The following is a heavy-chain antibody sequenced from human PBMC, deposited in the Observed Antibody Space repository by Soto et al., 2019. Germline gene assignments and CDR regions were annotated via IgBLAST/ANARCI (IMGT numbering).Heavy chain of an antibody. Sequence: QVQLVESGGGVVKPGRSLRLSCAASGFTFSSYGMNWVRQAPGKGLEWVARIWYDGSNKYSEDSVTGRFTISRDNSKYTLYLQMNSLRAEDTAVYYCARSDFKAYGDYLGYYFDYWGQGTLVTVSS. D-gene: IGHD4-17*01. CDR3: ARSDFKAYGDYLGYYFDY. CDR2: IWYDGSNK. J-gene: IGHJ4*02. CDR1: GFTFSSYG. V-gene: IGHV3-33*01.